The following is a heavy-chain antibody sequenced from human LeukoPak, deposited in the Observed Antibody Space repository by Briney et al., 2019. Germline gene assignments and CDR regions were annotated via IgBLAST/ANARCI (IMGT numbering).Heavy chain of an antibody. D-gene: IGHD3-22*01. J-gene: IGHJ1*01. CDR1: GFTFGSYG. CDR2: ITTNGGRT. Sequence: GGSLRLSCAASGFTFGSYGMSWVRQAPGKGLEWVSFITTNGGRTSYADSVEGRFTISRDNPRNTLYMQMNSLRDEDTVVYYCAIMHGYYDGTGYWVQWGQGTLVTVSS. V-gene: IGHV3-23*01. CDR3: AIMHGYYDGTGYWVQ.